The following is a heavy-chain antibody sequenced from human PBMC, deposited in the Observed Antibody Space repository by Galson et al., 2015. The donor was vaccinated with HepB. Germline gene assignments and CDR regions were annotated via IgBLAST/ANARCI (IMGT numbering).Heavy chain of an antibody. CDR1: GGTFSSYA. J-gene: IGHJ4*02. V-gene: IGHV1-18*01. CDR2: ISAYNGNT. CDR3: ARGDTAMVRSLPSFDY. Sequence: SVKVSCKASGGTFSSYAISWVRQAPGQGLEWMGWISAYNGNTNYAQKLQGRVTMTTDTSTSTAYMELRSLRSDDTAVYYCARGDTAMVRSLPSFDYWGQGTLVTVSS. D-gene: IGHD5-18*01.